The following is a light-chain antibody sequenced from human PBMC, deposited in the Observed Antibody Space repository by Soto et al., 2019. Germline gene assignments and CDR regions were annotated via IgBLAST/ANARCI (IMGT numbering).Light chain of an antibody. V-gene: IGKV1-5*03. J-gene: IGKJ4*01. CDR2: KAS. Sequence: QMTQSPSPLSGSLGDRVTLPWGASQTISSWLAWYQQKPGKAPKLLIYKASTLKSGVPSRFSGSGYGTEVTLTLSSLQTADFATYYCQQSYSTPLTFGGGTKVDIK. CDR3: QQSYSTPLT. CDR1: QTISSW.